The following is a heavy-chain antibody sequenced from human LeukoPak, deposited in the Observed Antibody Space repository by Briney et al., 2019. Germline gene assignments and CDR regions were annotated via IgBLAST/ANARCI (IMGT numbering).Heavy chain of an antibody. D-gene: IGHD5-24*01. CDR2: IYPGDSDT. CDR3: AREVEMATIDY. Sequence: GESLKISCKGSGYSFANYWIGWVRQMPGKGLEWMGIIYPGDSDTRYSPSFQGQVTISADKSISTAYLQWSSLKASDTAMYYCAREVEMATIDYWGQGTLVTVSS. J-gene: IGHJ4*02. V-gene: IGHV5-51*01. CDR1: GYSFANYW.